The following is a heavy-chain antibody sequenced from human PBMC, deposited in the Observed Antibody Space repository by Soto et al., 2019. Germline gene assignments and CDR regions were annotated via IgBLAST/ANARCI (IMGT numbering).Heavy chain of an antibody. V-gene: IGHV3-74*01. Sequence: EVQLVESGGGLVQPGGSLRLSCAASGFTFINYWMHWVRQAPGKGLVWVSRINSDTSSTTYADSVKGRFTISRDNAKNTLYLQKNSLTAEDTAVYYCARDPRYSSTFYGLDSWGQGTLVTVSS. D-gene: IGHD6-13*01. CDR2: INSDTSST. CDR1: GFTFINYW. J-gene: IGHJ4*02. CDR3: ARDPRYSSTFYGLDS.